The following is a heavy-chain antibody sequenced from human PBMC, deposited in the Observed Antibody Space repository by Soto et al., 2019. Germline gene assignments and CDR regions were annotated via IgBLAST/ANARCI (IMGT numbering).Heavy chain of an antibody. CDR2: IIPIFGTA. CDR1: GGTFSSYA. J-gene: IGHJ5*02. V-gene: IGHV1-69*01. Sequence: QVQLVQSGAEVKKPGSSVKVSCKASGGTFSSYAISWVRQAPGQGLEWMGGIIPIFGTANYAQKFQGRVTITADESTSTAYMELSSLRSEDTAVYYCARAGYCSGGSCYGNPAYNWFDPWGQGTLVTVSS. D-gene: IGHD2-15*01. CDR3: ARAGYCSGGSCYGNPAYNWFDP.